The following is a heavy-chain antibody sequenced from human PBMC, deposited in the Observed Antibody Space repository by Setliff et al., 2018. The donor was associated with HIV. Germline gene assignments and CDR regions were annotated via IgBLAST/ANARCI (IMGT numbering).Heavy chain of an antibody. CDR2: IDHSGNI. CDR3: ARGLNYYGSGSYLPLGY. V-gene: IGHV4-34*01. D-gene: IGHD3-10*01. Sequence: SETLSLTCAVYGGSFNDYYWTWIRQPPGKGLEWIGEIDHSGNIKYHASLKSRVTISKETSKNQNSLKLRSVTAADTAVYYCARGLNYYGSGSYLPLGYWGQGTLVTVSS. J-gene: IGHJ4*02. CDR1: GGSFNDYY.